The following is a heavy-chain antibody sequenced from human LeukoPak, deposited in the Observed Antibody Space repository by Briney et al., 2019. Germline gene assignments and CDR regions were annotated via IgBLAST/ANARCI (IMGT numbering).Heavy chain of an antibody. Sequence: ASVKVSCKASGGTFSSYAISWVRQAPGQGLEWMGRIIPILGIANYAQKFQGRVTITADKSTSTAYMELSSLRSEDTAVYYCARDQDWNYAFDIWGQGTMVTVSS. CDR1: GGTFSSYA. J-gene: IGHJ3*02. CDR3: ARDQDWNYAFDI. CDR2: IIPILGIA. V-gene: IGHV1-69*04. D-gene: IGHD1-7*01.